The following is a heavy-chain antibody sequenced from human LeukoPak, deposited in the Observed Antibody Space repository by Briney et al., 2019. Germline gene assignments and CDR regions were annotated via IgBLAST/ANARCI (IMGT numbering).Heavy chain of an antibody. Sequence: GGSLRLSCAASGFTSSSYEMNWVRQAPGKGLEWVSYISSSGSTIYYADSVKGRFTISRDNAKNSLYLQMNSLRAEDTAVYYCARGVGVGATFDYWGQGTLVTVSS. D-gene: IGHD1-26*01. CDR2: ISSSGSTI. J-gene: IGHJ4*02. CDR1: GFTSSSYE. V-gene: IGHV3-48*03. CDR3: ARGVGVGATFDY.